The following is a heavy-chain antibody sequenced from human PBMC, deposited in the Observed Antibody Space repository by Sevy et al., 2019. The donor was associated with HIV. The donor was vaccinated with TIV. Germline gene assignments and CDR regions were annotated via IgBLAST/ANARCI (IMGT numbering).Heavy chain of an antibody. CDR1: GISFSSYE. J-gene: IGHJ6*02. Sequence: GGSLRLSCAASGISFSSYEMNWVRQAPGKGLEWVSYISSSGSTIYYADSVKGLFTVSRDNAKNSQFLQMNSLRAEDTGVYYCAREGSSHSMDVWGQGTTVTVSS. CDR2: ISSSGSTI. CDR3: AREGSSHSMDV. V-gene: IGHV3-48*03. D-gene: IGHD1-26*01.